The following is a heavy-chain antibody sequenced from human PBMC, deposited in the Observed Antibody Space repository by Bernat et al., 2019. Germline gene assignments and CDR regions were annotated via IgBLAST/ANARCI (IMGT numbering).Heavy chain of an antibody. D-gene: IGHD3-3*01. V-gene: IGHV3-66*01. CDR2: IYSGGST. J-gene: IGHJ4*02. CDR3: ARVAPYYDFWSGSRSDFDY. Sequence: EVQLVESGGGLVQPGGSLRLSCAASGFTVSSNYMSWVRQAPGKGLEWVSVIYSGGSTYYADSVKGRFTISRDNSKNTLYLQMNSLRAEDTAVYYCARVAPYYDFWSGSRSDFDYWGQGTLVTVSS. CDR1: GFTVSSNY.